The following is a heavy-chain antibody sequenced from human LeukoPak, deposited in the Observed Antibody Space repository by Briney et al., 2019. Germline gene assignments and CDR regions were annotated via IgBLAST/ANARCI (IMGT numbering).Heavy chain of an antibody. V-gene: IGHV4-59*01. CDR1: GGSISSYY. D-gene: IGHD4-17*01. CDR2: IYYSGST. CDR3: ARITTVTRAPYYYYYYMDV. Sequence: SETLSLTCTVSGGSISSYYWSWIRQPPGKGLEWIGYIYYSGSTNYNPSLKSRVTISVDTSKNQFSLKLISVTAADTAVYYCARITTVTRAPYYYYYYMDVWGKGTTVAVSS. J-gene: IGHJ6*03.